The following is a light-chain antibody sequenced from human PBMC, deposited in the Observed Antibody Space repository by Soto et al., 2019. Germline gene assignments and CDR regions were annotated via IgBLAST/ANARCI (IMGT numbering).Light chain of an antibody. Sequence: QSVLAQPDSVSGSHGQSITISCTGTSSDVGDYNYVSWYQQHPRNVPKLIIYDVTNRPPGVSNRFSGSKSANTASLTISGLQPEDEADYYCTSYTTSNTYVFGTGTKVTVL. CDR2: DVT. CDR1: SSDVGDYNY. CDR3: TSYTTSNTYV. J-gene: IGLJ1*01. V-gene: IGLV2-14*01.